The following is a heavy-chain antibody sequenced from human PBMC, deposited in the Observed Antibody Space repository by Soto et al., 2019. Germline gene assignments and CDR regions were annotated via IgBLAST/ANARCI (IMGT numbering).Heavy chain of an antibody. CDR3: AKDKERGGYDSDFDS. J-gene: IGHJ4*02. Sequence: LRLSCAASGFTFGTYGMGWVRQAPGKGLEWVSTITGGNTYYAASVKGRFTISRDNYKNTLYLQMSSLRAEDTALYYCAKDKERGGYDSDFDSWGQGTLVTVSS. V-gene: IGHV3-23*01. D-gene: IGHD3-3*01. CDR2: ITGGNT. CDR1: GFTFGTYG.